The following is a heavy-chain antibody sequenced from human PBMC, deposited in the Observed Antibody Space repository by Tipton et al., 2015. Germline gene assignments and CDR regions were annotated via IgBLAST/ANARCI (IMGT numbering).Heavy chain of an antibody. CDR3: ARGHYVSRMDV. D-gene: IGHD3-10*01. CDR1: GGSIDSYY. Sequence: TLSLTCSVSGGSIDSYYWSWIRQPPGKGLDWIGYIYYSGSTNYNPSLKSRVTISVDTSKNQFSLKLSSVTAADTAVHYCARGHYVSRMDVWGQGTTVTVSS. CDR2: IYYSGST. J-gene: IGHJ6*02. V-gene: IGHV4-59*01.